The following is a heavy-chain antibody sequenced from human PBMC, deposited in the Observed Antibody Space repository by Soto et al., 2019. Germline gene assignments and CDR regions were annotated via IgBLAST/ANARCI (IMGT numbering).Heavy chain of an antibody. V-gene: IGHV3-21*01. CDR2: ISSTATYI. CDR3: ARDRPSRDSYYYGLDV. Sequence: EVQLVESGGGLVKPGGSLRLSCPFTFGDFNMNWVRQAPGKGLEWVSSISSTATYIHYADSVKGRFTIPRDNAKKSVYLQMNTLRAEDTAVYYCARDRPSRDSYYYGLDVWGQGTTVTVSS. CDR1: TFGDFN. D-gene: IGHD2-2*01. J-gene: IGHJ6*02.